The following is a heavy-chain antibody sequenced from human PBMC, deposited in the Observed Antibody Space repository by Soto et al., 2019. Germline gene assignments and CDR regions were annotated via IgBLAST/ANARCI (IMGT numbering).Heavy chain of an antibody. V-gene: IGHV4-31*03. Sequence: QVQLQESGPGLVKPSQTLSLTCTVSGGSISSGGYYWSWIRQHPGKGLEWIGYIYYSGSTYYNPSLKSRVTISVDPSKNQFSLKLGSGTAADTAVYYCARDASPRYCSSTSCKRGGFDYWGQGTLVTVSS. D-gene: IGHD2-2*01. J-gene: IGHJ4*02. CDR1: GGSISSGGYY. CDR2: IYYSGST. CDR3: ARDASPRYCSSTSCKRGGFDY.